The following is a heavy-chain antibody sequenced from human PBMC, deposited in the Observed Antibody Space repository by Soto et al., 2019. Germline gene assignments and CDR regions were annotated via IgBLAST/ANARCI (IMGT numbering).Heavy chain of an antibody. CDR3: AKDHRVYSYEFEY. J-gene: IGHJ4*02. Sequence: GGSLRLSCAASGFNFSDHYMNWIRQAPGKGLEWVSGISGSGDSTYYADSVKGRFTISRDNSKNTLYLQMSSLRAEDTAIYYCAKDHRVYSYEFEYWGQGTQVTVSS. CDR1: GFNFSDHY. V-gene: IGHV3-23*01. CDR2: ISGSGDST. D-gene: IGHD5-18*01.